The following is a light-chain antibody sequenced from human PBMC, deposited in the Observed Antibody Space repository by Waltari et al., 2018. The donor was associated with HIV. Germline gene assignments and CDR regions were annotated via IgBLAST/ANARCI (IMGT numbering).Light chain of an antibody. V-gene: IGKV3-20*01. Sequence: DIELTQSPGTLSLSPGDIVTLSCRASESVSTFLAWYRQRPGQAPRLLIYGASIRSTGIPDRFSGSGSGTDFTLTISRLEPEDFAVYYCQQYGTSPPTTFGQGTRLEIK. J-gene: IGKJ5*01. CDR2: GAS. CDR1: ESVSTF. CDR3: QQYGTSPPTT.